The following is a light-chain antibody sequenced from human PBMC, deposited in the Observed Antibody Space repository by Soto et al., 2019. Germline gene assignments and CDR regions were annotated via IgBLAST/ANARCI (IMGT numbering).Light chain of an antibody. J-gene: IGKJ1*01. CDR1: QSVSTN. CDR2: GAS. Sequence: EIVVTQSPATLSLSPGERATLSCRASQSVSTNVAWYQQNPGQAPRLLISGASTRATGIPARFSGSGSGTEFTLTISSLQSEDFAVYYCQQYNNWWTFGQGTKVDI. CDR3: QQYNNWWT. V-gene: IGKV3-15*01.